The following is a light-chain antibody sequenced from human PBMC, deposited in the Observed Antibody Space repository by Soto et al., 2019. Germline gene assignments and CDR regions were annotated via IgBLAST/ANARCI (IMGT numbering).Light chain of an antibody. CDR2: EVN. V-gene: IGLV2-11*01. Sequence: QSALTQPRSVSGSLGQSVTISCTATGSDVGDSSHVSWYQLHPGKAPKLMIYEVNNRPSGVPDRFSGSKSGSTASLTISGLQAEDEAEYYCCLSPGSLTWLFGGGTKVTVL. CDR1: GSDVGDSSH. CDR3: CLSPGSLTWL. J-gene: IGLJ3*02.